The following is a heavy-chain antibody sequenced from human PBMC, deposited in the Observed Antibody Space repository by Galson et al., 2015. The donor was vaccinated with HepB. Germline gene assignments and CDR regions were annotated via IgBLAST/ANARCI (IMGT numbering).Heavy chain of an antibody. CDR3: ARDPEVLRGRRKGAFDI. J-gene: IGHJ3*02. CDR1: GGTFSSYA. D-gene: IGHD6-25*01. CDR2: IIPIFGTA. Sequence: SVEVSCKASGGTFSSYAISWVRQAPGQGLEWMGGIIPIFGTANYAQKFQGRVTITADESTSTAYMELSSLRSEDTAVYYCARDPEVLRGRRKGAFDIWGQGTVVTVSS. V-gene: IGHV1-69*13.